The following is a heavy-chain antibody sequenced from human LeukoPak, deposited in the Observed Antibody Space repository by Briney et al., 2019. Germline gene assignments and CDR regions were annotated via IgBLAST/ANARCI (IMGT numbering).Heavy chain of an antibody. CDR2: ITGRGVRT. J-gene: IGHJ4*02. CDR3: ANGAHPDSSHYYFNY. V-gene: IGHV3-23*01. Sequence: GGSLRLSCAASGFTFSRYGMSWVRQAPGKGLEWVSAITGRGVRTYNGDSVKGRFTISRDTSKNTVYLQMNSLRGDDTAVYYCANGAHPDSSHYYFNYWGQGALVTVSS. D-gene: IGHD2-2*01. CDR1: GFTFSRYG.